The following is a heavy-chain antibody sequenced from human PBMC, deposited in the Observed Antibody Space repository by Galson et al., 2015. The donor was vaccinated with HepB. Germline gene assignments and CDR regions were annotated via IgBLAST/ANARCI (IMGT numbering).Heavy chain of an antibody. D-gene: IGHD5-18*01. CDR1: GFTFGDYA. Sequence: SLRLSCAASGFTFGDYAMSWVRQAPGKGLEWVGFIRSKAYGGTTEYAASVKGRFTISRDDSKSIAYLQMNSLKTEDTAVYYCTRGSGYGYSYGKYYFDYWGQGTLVTVSS. V-gene: IGHV3-49*04. J-gene: IGHJ4*02. CDR2: IRSKAYGGTT. CDR3: TRGSGYGYSYGKYYFDY.